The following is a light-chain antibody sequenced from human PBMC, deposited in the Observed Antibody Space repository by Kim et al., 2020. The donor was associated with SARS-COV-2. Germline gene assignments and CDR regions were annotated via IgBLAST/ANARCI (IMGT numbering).Light chain of an antibody. V-gene: IGLV3-1*01. Sequence: VSPGQTATITCSGDMLGDKLASWYQQKPGQSPVVVIYQDTKRPSGIPERFSGSNSGNTATLTISETQPLDEADYYCQAWDSGMGVFGGGTKLTVL. J-gene: IGLJ2*01. CDR2: QDT. CDR1: MLGDKL. CDR3: QAWDSGMGV.